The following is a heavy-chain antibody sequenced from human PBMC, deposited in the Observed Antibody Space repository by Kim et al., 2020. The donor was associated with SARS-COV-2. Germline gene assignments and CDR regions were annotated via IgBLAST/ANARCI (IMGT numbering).Heavy chain of an antibody. CDR3: AKTRGPHAIFPDS. V-gene: IGHV3-23*01. CDR2: LSGSGATT. D-gene: IGHD2-21*01. Sequence: GGSLRLSCAASGFTFTSYAMTWVRQAPGRGLEWVSTLSGSGATTFYADSVRGRFTISRDSSQNTLYLQMNSLRAEDTAVYYCAKTRGPHAIFPDSWGQGTLVTVSS. J-gene: IGHJ5*02. CDR1: GFTFTSYA.